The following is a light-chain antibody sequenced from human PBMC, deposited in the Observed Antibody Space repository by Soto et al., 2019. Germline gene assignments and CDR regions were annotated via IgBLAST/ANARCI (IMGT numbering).Light chain of an antibody. Sequence: EIVMTQSPATLSVSPGERATLSCRASQSVGSNLAWYQQKPGQAPRLLIYGASTRATGFPARFSGSGSGTEFTLTISSLQSEDFAVYYWQQYNNWPPYTFGQGTKLEIK. CDR2: GAS. J-gene: IGKJ2*01. CDR3: QQYNNWPPYT. CDR1: QSVGSN. V-gene: IGKV3-15*01.